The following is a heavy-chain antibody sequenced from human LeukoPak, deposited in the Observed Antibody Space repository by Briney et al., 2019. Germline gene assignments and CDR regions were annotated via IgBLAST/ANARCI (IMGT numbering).Heavy chain of an antibody. Sequence: SQTLSLTCAISGDGVSSNSAAWNWIRQSPSRGLEWLGRTYYRSKWYNDYAVSVKSRITINPDTSKNQFSLQLNSVTPEDTAVYYCARDRGYCSSTSCYSGYWFDPWGQGTLVTVSS. J-gene: IGHJ5*02. CDR1: GDGVSSNSAA. V-gene: IGHV6-1*01. CDR2: TYYRSKWYN. D-gene: IGHD2-2*01. CDR3: ARDRGYCSSTSCYSGYWFDP.